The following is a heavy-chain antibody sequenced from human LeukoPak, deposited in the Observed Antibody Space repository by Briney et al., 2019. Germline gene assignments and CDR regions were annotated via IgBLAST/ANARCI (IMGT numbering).Heavy chain of an antibody. CDR1: GGSISSYY. Sequence: PSETLSLTCTVSGGSISSYYWSWIRQPPGKGLEWIGYIYSSGSTNYNPSLKSRITISVDTSKNQFSLKLSSVTAADTAVYYCARFAYCGGHCWYYFDYWGQGSLVTVSS. J-gene: IGHJ4*02. CDR3: ARFAYCGGHCWYYFDY. CDR2: IYSSGST. V-gene: IGHV4-59*01. D-gene: IGHD2-21*02.